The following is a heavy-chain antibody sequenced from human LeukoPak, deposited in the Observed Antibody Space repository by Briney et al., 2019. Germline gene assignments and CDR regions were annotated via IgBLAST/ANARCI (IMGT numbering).Heavy chain of an antibody. V-gene: IGHV1-2*02. J-gene: IGHJ5*02. Sequence: ASVKVSCKASGYTFTGYYMHWVRQAPGQGLEWMGWISPNSGGTNYAQKFQGRVTMTRDTSASTAYMELSSLRSEDMAVYYCARRDPILEFDPWGQGTLVTVSS. D-gene: IGHD2/OR15-2a*01. CDR3: ARRDPILEFDP. CDR2: ISPNSGGT. CDR1: GYTFTGYY.